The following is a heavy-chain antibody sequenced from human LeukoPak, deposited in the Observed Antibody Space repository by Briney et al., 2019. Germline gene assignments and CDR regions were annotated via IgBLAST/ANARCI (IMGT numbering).Heavy chain of an antibody. J-gene: IGHJ6*03. CDR1: GVSITTSTYY. V-gene: IGHV4-39*01. CDR2: IFYSGIT. Sequence: PSETLSLTCTVSGVSITTSTYYWAWIRQPPGEGLEYIGGIFYSGITYHSPSLKSRVTISVDTSKDQFSLKLSSVTAADTAVYYCARQRVTNPYYYYYYMDVWGKGTTVTISS. CDR3: ARQRVTNPYYYYYYMDV. D-gene: IGHD4-17*01.